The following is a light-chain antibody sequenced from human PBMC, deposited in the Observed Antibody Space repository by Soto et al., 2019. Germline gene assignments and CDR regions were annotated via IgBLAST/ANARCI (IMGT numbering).Light chain of an antibody. CDR1: QDISIY. V-gene: IGKV1-33*01. J-gene: IGKJ1*01. CDR2: DTS. Sequence: DIQMTQSPSSLSASVGDRVTITCLASQDISIYLNCYQQKLGKAPKLLIYDTSTLGAGVPARFSGSGSGTVFTLTINSLQPEDLATYYCQQYDSLTWTFGQGTRVEVK. CDR3: QQYDSLTWT.